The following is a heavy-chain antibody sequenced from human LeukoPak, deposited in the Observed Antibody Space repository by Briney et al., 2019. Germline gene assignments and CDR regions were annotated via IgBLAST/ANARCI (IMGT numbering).Heavy chain of an antibody. CDR3: ASRYNWNYDAFDI. Sequence: GGSLRLSCAASGFTFSSNYMSWVRQAPGKGLEWVSVIYSGGSTYYADSVKGRFTISRDNSKNTLYLQMNSLRAEDTAVYYCASRYNWNYDAFDIWGQGTMVTVSS. J-gene: IGHJ3*02. CDR1: GFTFSSNY. CDR2: IYSGGST. V-gene: IGHV3-66*01. D-gene: IGHD1-7*01.